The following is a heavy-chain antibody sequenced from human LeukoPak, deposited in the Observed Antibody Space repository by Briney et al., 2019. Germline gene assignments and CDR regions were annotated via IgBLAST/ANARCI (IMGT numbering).Heavy chain of an antibody. CDR1: GFTFSSYA. D-gene: IGHD6-13*01. CDR2: ISSNGGST. V-gene: IGHV3-64*01. CDR3: ARDAGSIAAAGTF. J-gene: IGHJ6*04. Sequence: GGSLRLSCAASGFTFSSYAMHWVRQAPGKGLGYVSAISSNGGSTYYANSVKGRFTISRDNSKNTLYLQMGSLRAEDMAVYYCARDAGSIAAAGTFWGKGTTVTISS.